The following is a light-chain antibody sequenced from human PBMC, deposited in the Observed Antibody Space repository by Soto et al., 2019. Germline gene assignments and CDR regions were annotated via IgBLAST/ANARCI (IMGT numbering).Light chain of an antibody. CDR2: GAS. J-gene: IGKJ5*01. CDR3: QQYGSSPSLT. V-gene: IGKV3-20*01. CDR1: QSVSTNY. Sequence: EIVLTQSPGTLSLSPGERATLSCRASQSVSTNYLAWYQQQPGRAPRLLIYGASSRITGIPGRFSGSGAGTDFTLNISRLEPEDFAVYYCQQYGSSPSLTFGQGTRLEIK.